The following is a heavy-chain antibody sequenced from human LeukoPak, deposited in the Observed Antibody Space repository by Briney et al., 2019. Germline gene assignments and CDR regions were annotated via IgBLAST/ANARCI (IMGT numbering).Heavy chain of an antibody. J-gene: IGHJ4*02. Sequence: GGSLRLSCAASGFTFSKAWMSWARQAPGKGLEWVGRTKSKADGATTDYAAPVKGRFTISTDGSQNTQYLQMNSLKTEDTAVYYCTTFEYWGQGTLVTVSS. CDR3: TTFEY. CDR1: GFTFSKAW. V-gene: IGHV3-15*01. CDR2: TKSKADGATT.